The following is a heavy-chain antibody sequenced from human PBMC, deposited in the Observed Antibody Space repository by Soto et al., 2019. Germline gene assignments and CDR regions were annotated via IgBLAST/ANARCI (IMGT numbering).Heavy chain of an antibody. CDR2: INSDGSST. D-gene: IGHD6-19*01. CDR3: ARVPGYSSGWYVDY. J-gene: IGHJ4*02. V-gene: IGHV3-74*01. CDR1: GFTFSSYW. Sequence: GGSLRLSCAASGFTFSSYWMHWVRQAPGKGLVWVSRINSDGSSTSYADSVKGRFTISRDNAKNTLYLQMNSLRAEDTAVYYCARVPGYSSGWYVDYWGQGTLVTVSS.